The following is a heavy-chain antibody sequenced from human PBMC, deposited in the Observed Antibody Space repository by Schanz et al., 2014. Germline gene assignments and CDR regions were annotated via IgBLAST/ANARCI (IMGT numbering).Heavy chain of an antibody. J-gene: IGHJ3*01. Sequence: QVQLVQSGAEVKKPGSSVKVSCKASGDTFRSYTINWVRHAPGQGLEWMGRIIPITGITNYAQKFQGRVTVTADKSTSTAFLEVNSLRSEDTAVYYCARGSCTASGCYDAFDLWGQGTLVTVSS. CDR2: IIPITGIT. V-gene: IGHV1-69*02. CDR1: GDTFRSYT. CDR3: ARGSCTASGCYDAFDL. D-gene: IGHD2-2*01.